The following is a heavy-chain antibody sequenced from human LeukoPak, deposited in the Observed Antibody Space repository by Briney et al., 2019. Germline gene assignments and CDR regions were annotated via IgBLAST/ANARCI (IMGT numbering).Heavy chain of an antibody. CDR3: ARVMAVTGMAHWFDP. CDR2: IYYSGST. Sequence: PSQTLSLTCTVSGGSISSGGYYGSWIRQHPGKGLGWIGYIYYSGSTYYNPSLKSRVTISVDTSKNQFSLKLSSVTAADTAVYYCARVMAVTGMAHWFDPWGQGTLVTVSS. J-gene: IGHJ5*02. CDR1: GGSISSGGYY. D-gene: IGHD2-21*02. V-gene: IGHV4-31*03.